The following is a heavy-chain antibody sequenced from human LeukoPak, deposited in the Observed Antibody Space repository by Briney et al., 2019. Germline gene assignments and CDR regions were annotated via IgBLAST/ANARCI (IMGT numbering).Heavy chain of an antibody. CDR1: GFPFSSYS. D-gene: IGHD5-18*01. Sequence: GSLRLSWAASGFPFSSYSMNWVRQAPGKGLEWVSSISSSSSYIYYADSVKGRFTISRDNAKNSLYLQMNSLRAEDTAVYYCARARYSYAAGAFDIWGQGTMVTVSS. V-gene: IGHV3-21*01. CDR2: ISSSSSYI. CDR3: ARARYSYAAGAFDI. J-gene: IGHJ3*02.